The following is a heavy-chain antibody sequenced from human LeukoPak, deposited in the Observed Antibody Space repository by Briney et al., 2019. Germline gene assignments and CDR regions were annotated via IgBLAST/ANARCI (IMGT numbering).Heavy chain of an antibody. CDR3: AIPPLSGTGSSRPLAGMDV. CDR2: NSHTGSTM. D-gene: IGHD3-10*01. Sequence: GGSLRLSCAASGFSFSSYSMNWVRQAPGKGLEWVSYNSHTGSTMSYADSVKGRFTISRDNARNSLYLQMNSLRAEDTAVYYCAIPPLSGTGSSRPLAGMDVWGQGTTATVSS. J-gene: IGHJ6*02. V-gene: IGHV3-48*04. CDR1: GFSFSSYS.